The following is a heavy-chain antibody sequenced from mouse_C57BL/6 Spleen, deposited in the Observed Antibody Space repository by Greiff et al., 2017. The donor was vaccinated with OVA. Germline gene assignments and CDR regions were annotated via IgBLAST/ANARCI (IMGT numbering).Heavy chain of an antibody. CDR2: IDPENGDT. D-gene: IGHD2-4*01. CDR3: TTGLDYDG. V-gene: IGHV14-4*01. CDR1: GFNIKDDY. Sequence: EVKLVESGAELVRPGASVKLSCTASGFNIKDDYMHWVKQRPEQGLEWIGWIDPENGDTEYASKFQGKATITADTSSNTAYLQLSSLTSEDTAVYYCTTGLDYDGWGQGTLVTVSA. J-gene: IGHJ3*02.